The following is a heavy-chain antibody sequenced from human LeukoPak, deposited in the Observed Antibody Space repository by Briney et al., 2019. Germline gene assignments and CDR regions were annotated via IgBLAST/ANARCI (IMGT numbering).Heavy chain of an antibody. CDR2: ISSSSSYI. CDR1: GFTFGSYS. J-gene: IGHJ4*02. Sequence: GGSLRLSXAASGFTFGSYSMNWVRQAPGKGLEWVSSISSSSSYIYYADSVKGRFTISRDNAKNSLYLQINSLRAEDTAVYYCVKDLNWAFDYWGQGTLVTVSS. CDR3: VKDLNWAFDY. D-gene: IGHD3-16*01. V-gene: IGHV3-21*01.